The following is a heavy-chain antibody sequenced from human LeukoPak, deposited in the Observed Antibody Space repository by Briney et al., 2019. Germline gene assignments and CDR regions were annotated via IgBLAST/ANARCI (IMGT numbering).Heavy chain of an antibody. D-gene: IGHD2-21*02. CDR1: GFTFSSYS. CDR2: ISSSSSYI. J-gene: IGHJ3*02. Sequence: GGSLRLSCAASGFTFSSYSMNWVRQAPGKGLEWVSSISSSSSYIYYADSVKGRFTISRDNAKNSLYLQMNSLRAEDTAVYYCARDIVYCGGDCPFDIWGQGTTVTVSS. CDR3: ARDIVYCGGDCPFDI. V-gene: IGHV3-21*01.